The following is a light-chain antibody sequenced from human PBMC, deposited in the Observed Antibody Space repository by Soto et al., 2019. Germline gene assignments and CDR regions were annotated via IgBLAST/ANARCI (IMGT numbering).Light chain of an antibody. CDR2: DAS. V-gene: IGKV3-11*01. Sequence: EIVLTQSPATLSLSPGERATLSCRASQSVSSDLAWFLQKPGQAPRLLIYDASNRATGIPARFSGGGSGTAFTLTISSLEPADFALYYRQQRNSWPPNLGVGTKVDSK. J-gene: IGKJ4*01. CDR1: QSVSSD. CDR3: QQRNSWPPN.